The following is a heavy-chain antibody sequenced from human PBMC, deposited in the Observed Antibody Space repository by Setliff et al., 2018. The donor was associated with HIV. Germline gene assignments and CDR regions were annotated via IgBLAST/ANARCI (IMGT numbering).Heavy chain of an antibody. J-gene: IGHJ3*02. CDR2: MRYDGSDK. Sequence: PGGSLRLSCAASGFTFSNYGMHWVRQAPGKGLQWVAFMRYDGSDKYYTDSVKGRFTISRDSSKNTLYLHMNSLRPEDTAVYYCARANCGGDCDAFDIWGQGTMVTVSS. CDR3: ARANCGGDCDAFDI. CDR1: GFTFSNYG. V-gene: IGHV3-30*02. D-gene: IGHD2-21*02.